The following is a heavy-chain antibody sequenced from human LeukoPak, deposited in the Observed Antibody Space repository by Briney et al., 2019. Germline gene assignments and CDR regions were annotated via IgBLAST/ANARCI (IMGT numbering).Heavy chain of an antibody. Sequence: SETLSLTCTVSGGSISSSSYYWGWIRQPPGKGLEWIGNIYYSGSTYYNPSLKSRVTISVDTSKNQFSLKLSSVTAADTAVYYCARPLDYDFWSGYNDAFDIWGQGTMVTVSS. J-gene: IGHJ3*02. D-gene: IGHD3-3*01. CDR3: ARPLDYDFWSGYNDAFDI. CDR1: GGSISSSSYY. CDR2: IYYSGST. V-gene: IGHV4-39*01.